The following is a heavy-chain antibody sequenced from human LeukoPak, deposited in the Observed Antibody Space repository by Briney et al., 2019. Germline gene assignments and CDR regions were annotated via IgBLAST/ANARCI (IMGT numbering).Heavy chain of an antibody. V-gene: IGHV3-74*01. CDR1: GFTFSSYW. Sequence: GGSLRLSCAASGFTFSSYWMHWVRQAPGKGLVWVSRINSDGSSTSYADSVKGRFTISRDSAKNTLYLQMNSLRAEDTAVYYCARELSSVIYYMDVWGKGTTVTVSS. J-gene: IGHJ6*03. CDR3: ARELSSVIYYMDV. CDR2: INSDGSST. D-gene: IGHD3-16*02.